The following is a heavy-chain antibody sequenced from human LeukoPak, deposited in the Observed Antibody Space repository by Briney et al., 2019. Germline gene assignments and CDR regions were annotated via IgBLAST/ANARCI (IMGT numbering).Heavy chain of an antibody. Sequence: PGGSLRLSCAASGFAVSGNYMSWVRRAPGKGLEWVSVNSDGRTYYADSVKGRFTISRDISKNTLFLQMTSLRAEDTAVYYCAKLKGWYGEGYFDYWGQGTLVTVSS. CDR1: GFAVSGNY. CDR3: AKLKGWYGEGYFDY. CDR2: NSDGRT. D-gene: IGHD3-10*01. V-gene: IGHV3-53*01. J-gene: IGHJ4*02.